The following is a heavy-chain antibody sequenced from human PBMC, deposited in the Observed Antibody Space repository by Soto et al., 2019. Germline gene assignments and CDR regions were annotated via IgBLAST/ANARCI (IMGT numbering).Heavy chain of an antibody. Sequence: QVQLVQSGAEVKKPGASVKVSCKASGYTFTRYDINWVRQATGQGLEWMGWMNPNRGNTGYAQKFQGRVTMTRNTSISTAYVELSSLRSEDAAVYYCSGGHVFRGYDAYWGQGTLVTVSA. CDR1: GYTFTRYD. CDR3: SGGHVFRGYDAY. J-gene: IGHJ4*02. CDR2: MNPNRGNT. V-gene: IGHV1-8*01. D-gene: IGHD5-12*01.